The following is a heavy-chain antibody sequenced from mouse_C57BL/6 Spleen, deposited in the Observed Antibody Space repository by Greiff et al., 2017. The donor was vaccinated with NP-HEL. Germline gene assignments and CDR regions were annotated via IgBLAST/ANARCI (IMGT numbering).Heavy chain of an antibody. CDR1: GYTFTSYW. CDR3: ARALYGNYVAAY. D-gene: IGHD2-1*01. J-gene: IGHJ3*01. V-gene: IGHV1-55*01. Sequence: VQLQQPGAELVKPGASVKMSCKASGYTFTSYWITWVKQRPGQGLEWIGDIYPGSGSTNYNEKFKSKATLTVDTSSSTAYMQLSSLTSEDSAVYYCARALYGNYVAAYWGQGTLVTVSA. CDR2: IYPGSGST.